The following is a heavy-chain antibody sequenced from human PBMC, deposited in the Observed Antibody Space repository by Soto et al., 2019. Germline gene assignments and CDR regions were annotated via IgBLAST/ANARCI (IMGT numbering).Heavy chain of an antibody. Sequence: QVQLVQSGAEAKKPGASVRVSCKASGYTFTTYDFNWVRQALGQGLEWMGWLNPKSGNTGSAQKFQGRVTMTRDSSISTVYMELSSLSSDDTAIYYCARVAGSPDYWGQGTLVTVSS. V-gene: IGHV1-8*01. J-gene: IGHJ4*02. CDR1: GYTFTTYD. D-gene: IGHD1-26*01. CDR3: ARVAGSPDY. CDR2: LNPKSGNT.